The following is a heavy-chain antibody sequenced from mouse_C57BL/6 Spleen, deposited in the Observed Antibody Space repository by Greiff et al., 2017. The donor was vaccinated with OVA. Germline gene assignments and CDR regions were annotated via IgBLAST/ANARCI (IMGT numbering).Heavy chain of an antibody. J-gene: IGHJ2*01. CDR1: GYSITSGYY. D-gene: IGHD4-1*02. Sequence: DVKLVESGPGLVKPSQSLSLTCSVTGYSITSGYYWNWIRQFPGNKLEWMGYISYDGSNNYNPSLKNRISITRDTSKNQFFLKLNSVTTEDTATYYCASNWALDYWGQGTTLTVSS. CDR3: ASNWALDY. V-gene: IGHV3-6*01. CDR2: ISYDGSN.